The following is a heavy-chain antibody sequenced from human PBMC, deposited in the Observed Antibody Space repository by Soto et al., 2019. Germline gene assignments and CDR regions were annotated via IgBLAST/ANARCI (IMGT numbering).Heavy chain of an antibody. D-gene: IGHD6-19*01. Sequence: VKVSCKTSGYTFTNYGISWVRQAPGQGLEWMGWVSGYNGNINYAQKLQGRVTMTTDTSTSTAYMELGSLRSDDTAVYYCARDHIGVAGTSFDYWGQGTPVTVSS. CDR1: GYTFTNYG. CDR3: ARDHIGVAGTSFDY. CDR2: VSGYNGNI. V-gene: IGHV1-18*01. J-gene: IGHJ4*02.